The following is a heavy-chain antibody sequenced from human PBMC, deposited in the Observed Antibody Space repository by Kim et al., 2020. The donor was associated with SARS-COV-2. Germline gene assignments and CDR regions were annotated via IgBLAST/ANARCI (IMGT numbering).Heavy chain of an antibody. CDR2: INTNTGNP. V-gene: IGHV7-4-1*02. CDR3: ARPLEDYYGGNGGAFDI. D-gene: IGHD4-17*01. CDR1: GYTFTSYA. Sequence: ASVKVSCKASGYTFTSYAMNWVRQAPGQGLEWMGWINTNTGNPTYAQGFTGRFVFSLDTSVSTAYLQISSLKAEDTAVYYCARPLEDYYGGNGGAFDIWGQGTMVTVSS. J-gene: IGHJ3*02.